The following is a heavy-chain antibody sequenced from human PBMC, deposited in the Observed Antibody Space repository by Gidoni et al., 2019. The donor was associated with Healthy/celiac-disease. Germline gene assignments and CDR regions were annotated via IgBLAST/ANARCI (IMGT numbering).Heavy chain of an antibody. CDR1: GFTFSGSA. D-gene: IGHD3-10*01. CDR2: IRRKANSDAT. CDR3: TRQGPGD. V-gene: IGHV3-73*01. J-gene: IGHJ4*02. Sequence: EVQLVESGGGLVQPGGSLKLSCAASGFTFSGSAMHWVRQASGKGLEWVGRIRRKANSDATAYAASVKGRFTISRDDSKNTAYLQMNSLKTEDTAVYYCTRQGPGDWGQGTLVTVSS.